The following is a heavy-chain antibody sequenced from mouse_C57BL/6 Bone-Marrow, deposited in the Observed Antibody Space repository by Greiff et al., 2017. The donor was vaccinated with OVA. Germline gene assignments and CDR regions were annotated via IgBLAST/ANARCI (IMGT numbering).Heavy chain of an antibody. D-gene: IGHD1-1*01. J-gene: IGHJ3*01. CDR3: ARIYYYGSRAY. CDR1: GYTFTSYW. CDR2: IDPSDSST. Sequence: QVQLQQPGAELVKPGASVKLSCKASGYTFTSYWMQWVKQRPGQGLEWIGEIDPSDSSTNYNQKFKGKATLTVDTSSSTAYMQLSSLTSEDSAVYYCARIYYYGSRAYWGQGTLVTVSA. V-gene: IGHV1-50*01.